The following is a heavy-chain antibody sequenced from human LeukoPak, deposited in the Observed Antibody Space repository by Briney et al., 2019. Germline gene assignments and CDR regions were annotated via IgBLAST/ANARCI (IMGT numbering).Heavy chain of an antibody. CDR3: AKQWVVC. V-gene: IGHV3-23*01. D-gene: IGHD2-8*01. Sequence: GGSLRLSCAASGFPFDNYAMNWVRQAPGKGLEWVSSISESGDTTHYAASMKGRFTISRDNSQNTLFLQMNSLRAEDTALYYWAKQWVVCWGQGPLVTVSS. CDR1: GFPFDNYA. J-gene: IGHJ4*02. CDR2: ISESGDTT.